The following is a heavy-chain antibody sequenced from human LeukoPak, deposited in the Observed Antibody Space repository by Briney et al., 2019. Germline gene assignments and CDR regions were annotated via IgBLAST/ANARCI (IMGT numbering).Heavy chain of an antibody. Sequence: GGSLRLSCAASGFTFDDYAMHWVRQAPGKGLEWVSGISWNSGSTYYADSVKGRFTISRDNSKNTLFLQMNSLRAEDTAVYYCAKRFYYDSSGYGCFDYWGQGTLVTVSS. CDR3: AKRFYYDSSGYGCFDY. V-gene: IGHV3-23*01. CDR1: GFTFDDYA. CDR2: ISWNSGST. J-gene: IGHJ4*02. D-gene: IGHD3-22*01.